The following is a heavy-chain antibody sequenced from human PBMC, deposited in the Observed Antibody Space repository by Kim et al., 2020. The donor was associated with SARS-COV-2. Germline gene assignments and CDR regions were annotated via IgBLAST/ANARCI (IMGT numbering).Heavy chain of an antibody. V-gene: IGHV3-9*01. CDR1: GFTFGDYA. CDR3: AKDTSRASAGLEVDY. J-gene: IGHJ4*02. CDR2: ISWNSGSI. Sequence: GGSLRLSCAASGFTFGDYAMHWVRQAPGKGLEWVSGISWNSGSIGYADSVKGRFTISRDNAKNSLHLQMNSLRVEDTAFYYCAKDTSRASAGLEVDYWGQGTLVTVSS. D-gene: IGHD6-13*01.